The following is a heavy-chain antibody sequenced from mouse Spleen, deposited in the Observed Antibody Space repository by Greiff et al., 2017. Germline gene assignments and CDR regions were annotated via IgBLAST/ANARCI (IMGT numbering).Heavy chain of an antibody. J-gene: IGHJ3*01. D-gene: IGHD1-1*01. CDR3: AKNWGTTVVEGAWFAY. Sequence: VQLQQSGPSLVQPSQSLSITCTVSGFSLTSYGVHWVRQSPGKGLEWLGVIWRGGSTDYNAAFMSRLSITKDNSKSQVFFKMNSLQADDTAIYYCAKNWGTTVVEGAWFAYWGQGTLVTVSA. CDR2: IWRGGST. V-gene: IGHV2-5-1*01. CDR1: GFSLTSYG.